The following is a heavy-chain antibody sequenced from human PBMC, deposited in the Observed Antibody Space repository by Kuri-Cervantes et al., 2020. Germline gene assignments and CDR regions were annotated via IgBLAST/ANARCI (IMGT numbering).Heavy chain of an antibody. CDR2: IWYDGSNK. Sequence: GESLKISCAASGFTFSSYGMHWVRQAPGKGLEWVAVIWYDGSNKYYADSVKGRFTISRDNSKNTLYLQMNSLRAEDTAVYYCAQSGDGYNGPFDYWGQGTLVTVSS. V-gene: IGHV3-30*02. D-gene: IGHD5-24*01. CDR3: AQSGDGYNGPFDY. CDR1: GFTFSSYG. J-gene: IGHJ4*02.